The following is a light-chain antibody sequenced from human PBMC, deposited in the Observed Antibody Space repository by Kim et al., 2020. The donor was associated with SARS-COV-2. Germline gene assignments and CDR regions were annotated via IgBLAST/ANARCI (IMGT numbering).Light chain of an antibody. Sequence: SPGARAAPSCRASQTINNKLVWYQQKPGQAPRLLIYDATTRATGVPARFIGSGSETDFTLTISSLQSEDFAVYYCQQSNDWPPLTFGQGTKVDIK. CDR1: QTINNK. CDR2: DAT. V-gene: IGKV3-15*01. CDR3: QQSNDWPPLT. J-gene: IGKJ1*01.